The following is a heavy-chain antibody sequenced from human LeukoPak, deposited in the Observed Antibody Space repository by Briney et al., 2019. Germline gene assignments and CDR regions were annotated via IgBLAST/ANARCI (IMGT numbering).Heavy chain of an antibody. Sequence: SETLSLTCTVSGGSISSYYWTWIRQPPGKGLEWIGYIYSSGSTKYNPSLNSRVTISVDTSKKQFSLKLSSVTAADTAVYYCARWDGSGSFDYWGQGTLVTVSS. CDR1: GGSISSYY. J-gene: IGHJ4*02. CDR2: IYSSGST. D-gene: IGHD3-10*01. CDR3: ARWDGSGSFDY. V-gene: IGHV4-59*01.